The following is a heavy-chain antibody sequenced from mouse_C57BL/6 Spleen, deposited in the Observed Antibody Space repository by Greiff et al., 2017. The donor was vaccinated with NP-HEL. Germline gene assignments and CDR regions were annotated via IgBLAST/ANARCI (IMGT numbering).Heavy chain of an antibody. V-gene: IGHV1-82*01. D-gene: IGHD5-1-1*01. CDR3: AREIPFDY. Sequence: VQLQQSGPELVKPGASVKISCKASGYAFSSSWMNWVKQRPGKGLEWIGRIYPGDGDTNYNGKFKGKATLTADKSSSTAYIQLSSLTSEDSAVYFCAREIPFDYWGQGTTLTVSS. J-gene: IGHJ2*01. CDR2: IYPGDGDT. CDR1: GYAFSSSW.